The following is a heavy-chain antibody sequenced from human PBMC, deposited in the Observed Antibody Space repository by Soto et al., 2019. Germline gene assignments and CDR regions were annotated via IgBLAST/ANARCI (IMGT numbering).Heavy chain of an antibody. CDR3: AKDLSPTTVTTYSLGYYFDY. D-gene: IGHD4-4*01. Sequence: VQLLESGGGLVQPGGSLRLSCEASGFTFSSYAMSWVRQAPGKGLEWVSAISGSGGSTYYADSVKGRFTISRDNSKNTLYLQMNSLRAEDTAVYYCAKDLSPTTVTTYSLGYYFDYWGQGTLVTVSS. CDR1: GFTFSSYA. CDR2: ISGSGGST. J-gene: IGHJ4*02. V-gene: IGHV3-23*01.